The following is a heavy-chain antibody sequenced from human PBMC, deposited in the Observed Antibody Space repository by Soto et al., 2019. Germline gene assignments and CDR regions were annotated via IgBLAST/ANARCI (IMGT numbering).Heavy chain of an antibody. CDR2: ISGSGGST. Sequence: GGSLRLSCAASVFTFSSYAMSWVRQAPGKGLEWVSAISGSGGSTYYADSVKGRFTISRDNSKNTLYLQMNSLRAEDTAVYYCAKDGWAQWLLLRGEFDYWGQGTLVTVSS. V-gene: IGHV3-23*01. CDR3: AKDGWAQWLLLRGEFDY. D-gene: IGHD3-22*01. CDR1: VFTFSSYA. J-gene: IGHJ4*02.